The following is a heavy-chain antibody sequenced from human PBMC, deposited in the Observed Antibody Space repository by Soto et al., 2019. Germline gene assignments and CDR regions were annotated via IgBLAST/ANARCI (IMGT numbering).Heavy chain of an antibody. CDR3: ATSLIQLPLYWYFDL. CDR2: IIPILGIA. V-gene: IGHV1-69*02. D-gene: IGHD2-2*01. J-gene: IGHJ2*01. Sequence: GASVKVSCKASGGTFSSYTISWVRQAPGQGLEWMGRIIPILGIANYAQKFQGRVTITADKSTSTAYMELSSLRSEDTAVYYCATSLIQLPLYWYFDLWGRGTLVTVSS. CDR1: GGTFSSYT.